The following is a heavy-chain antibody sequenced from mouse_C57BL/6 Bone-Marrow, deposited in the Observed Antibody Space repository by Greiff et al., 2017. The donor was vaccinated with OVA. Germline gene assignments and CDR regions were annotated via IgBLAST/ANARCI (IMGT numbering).Heavy chain of an antibody. D-gene: IGHD4-1*01. Sequence: EVQLVESGGDLVKPGGSLKLSCAASGFTFSSYGMSWVRQTPDKRLEWVATISSGGSYTYYPDSVKGRFTISRDNAKNTLYLQMSSLKSEDTAMYYCARGAPSGTNYAMDYWGQGTSVTVSS. J-gene: IGHJ4*01. CDR2: ISSGGSYT. V-gene: IGHV5-6*01. CDR3: ARGAPSGTNYAMDY. CDR1: GFTFSSYG.